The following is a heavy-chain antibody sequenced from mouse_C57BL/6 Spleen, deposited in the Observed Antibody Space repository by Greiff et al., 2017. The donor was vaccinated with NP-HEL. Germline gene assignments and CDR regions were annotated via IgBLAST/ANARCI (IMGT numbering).Heavy chain of an antibody. Sequence: EVQVVESGGGLVKPGGSLKLSCAASGFTFSSYAMSWVRQTPEKRLEWVATISDGGSYTYYPDNVKGRFTISRDNAKNNLYLQMSHLKSEDTAMYYCAREGGRDDAWFAYWGQGTLVTVSA. D-gene: IGHD2-12*01. CDR3: AREGGRDDAWFAY. CDR2: ISDGGSYT. J-gene: IGHJ3*01. V-gene: IGHV5-4*01. CDR1: GFTFSSYA.